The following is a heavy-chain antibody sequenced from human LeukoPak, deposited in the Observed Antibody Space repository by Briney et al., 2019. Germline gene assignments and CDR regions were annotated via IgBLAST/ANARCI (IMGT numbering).Heavy chain of an antibody. V-gene: IGHV3-7*01. Sequence: GESLKISCAASGFTFSSHWMIWVRQAPGKGLEWVANVKQDGSEKYYVDSVKGRFTISRVNAKNPLYLQMNSLRVEDTAVYYCATGRAAHLFDYWGQGTLVTVSS. CDR2: VKQDGSEK. CDR3: ATGRAAHLFDY. J-gene: IGHJ4*02. CDR1: GFTFSSHW. D-gene: IGHD6-6*01.